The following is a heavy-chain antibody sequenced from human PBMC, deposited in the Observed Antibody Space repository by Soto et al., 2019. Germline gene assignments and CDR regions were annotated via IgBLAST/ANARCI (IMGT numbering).Heavy chain of an antibody. CDR1: GGSISSGDYY. D-gene: IGHD3-10*01. CDR2: IYYSGST. Sequence: QVQLQESGPGLVKPSQALSLTCTVSGGSISSGDYYWSWIRQPPGKVLEWIGYIYYSGSTYYNPSLKSRVTISVDTSKNQFSLKLSSVTAADTAVYYCARGGGNYYGSVEFDYWAQGTLVTVSS. J-gene: IGHJ4*02. CDR3: ARGGGNYYGSVEFDY. V-gene: IGHV4-30-4*01.